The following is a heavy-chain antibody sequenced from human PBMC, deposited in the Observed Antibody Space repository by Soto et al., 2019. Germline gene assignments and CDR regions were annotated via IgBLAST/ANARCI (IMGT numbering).Heavy chain of an antibody. Sequence: EVQLVESGGGLVQPGGSLRLSCAASGFTFSSYSMNWVRQAPGKGLDWVSYISSSSSTIYYADSVKGRFTISRDNAKNSLYLQMNSLRAEDTAVYYCARDWRIQLWSRERYYYYYMDGWGKGTTVTVSS. CDR2: ISSSSSTI. D-gene: IGHD5-18*01. CDR1: GFTFSSYS. V-gene: IGHV3-48*01. CDR3: ARDWRIQLWSRERYYYYYMDG. J-gene: IGHJ6*03.